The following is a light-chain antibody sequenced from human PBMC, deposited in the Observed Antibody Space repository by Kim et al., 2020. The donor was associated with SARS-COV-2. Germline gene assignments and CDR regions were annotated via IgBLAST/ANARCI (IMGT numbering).Light chain of an antibody. CDR3: QQYGSSPLT. J-gene: IGKJ4*01. CDR1: QSVSSNY. V-gene: IGKV3-20*01. Sequence: YPGKRATHSSRDSQSVSSNYLDWYQQKPGQTPRLIIYDTSTRATGIPDRFSGSGSGTDYTLTISRLEPEDFVVYYCQQYGSSPLTFGGGTKVDIK. CDR2: DTS.